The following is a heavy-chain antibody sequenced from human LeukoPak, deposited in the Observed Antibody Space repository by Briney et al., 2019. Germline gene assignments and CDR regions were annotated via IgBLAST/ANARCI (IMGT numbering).Heavy chain of an antibody. CDR1: GYSISSGYY. CDR3: AREEYSSQKNWFDP. CDR2: IYHSGST. Sequence: SETLSLTCTVSGYSISSGYYWGWIRQPPGKGLEWIGSIYHSGSTYYNPSLKSRVTISVDTSKNQFSLKLSSVTAADTAVYYCAREEYSSQKNWFDPWGQGTLVTVSS. D-gene: IGHD6-6*01. J-gene: IGHJ5*02. V-gene: IGHV4-38-2*02.